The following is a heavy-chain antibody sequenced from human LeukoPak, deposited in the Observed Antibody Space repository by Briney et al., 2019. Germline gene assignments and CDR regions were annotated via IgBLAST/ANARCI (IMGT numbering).Heavy chain of an antibody. D-gene: IGHD2-2*01. V-gene: IGHV3-20*04. CDR1: GFTFDDYG. Sequence: PGGSLRLSCAASGFTFDDYGMSWVRQAPGKGLEWVSGINWNGGSTGYADSVKGRFTISRDNAKNSLNLQMNSLRAEDTALYYCARGDCSSTSCYRFDYWGQGTLVTVSS. CDR3: ARGDCSSTSCYRFDY. CDR2: INWNGGST. J-gene: IGHJ4*02.